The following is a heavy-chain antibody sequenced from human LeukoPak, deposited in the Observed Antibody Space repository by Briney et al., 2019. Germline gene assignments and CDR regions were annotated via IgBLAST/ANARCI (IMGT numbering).Heavy chain of an antibody. V-gene: IGHV3-23*01. J-gene: IGHJ3*02. CDR3: AKDALGSGSYYGYDDAFDI. D-gene: IGHD3-10*01. Sequence: GGSLRLSCAASGFTFSSYAMSWVRQAPGKGLEWVSAISGSGGSKYYADSVKGRFTISRDNSNNKLYQQLNSLRAEDTAVYYCAKDALGSGSYYGYDDAFDIWRQGTMVSVSS. CDR1: GFTFSSYA. CDR2: ISGSGGSK.